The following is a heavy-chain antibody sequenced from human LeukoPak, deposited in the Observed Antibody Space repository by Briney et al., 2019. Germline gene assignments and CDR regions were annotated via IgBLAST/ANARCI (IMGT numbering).Heavy chain of an antibody. CDR3: ARTIYTSGLHDY. CDR1: GYTFNKYG. V-gene: IGHV1-18*01. J-gene: IGHJ4*02. CDR2: ISAYNGNT. Sequence: ASVKVSCKASGYTFNKYGIAWVRQAPGQGLEWMGWISAYNGNTNYAQKLQGRVTMTTDTSTSTAYMELRSLRSDDTAVYYCARTIYTSGLHDYWGQGTLVTVSS. D-gene: IGHD3-3*01.